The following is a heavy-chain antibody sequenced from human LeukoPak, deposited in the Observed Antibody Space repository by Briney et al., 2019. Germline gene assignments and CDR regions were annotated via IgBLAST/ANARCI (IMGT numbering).Heavy chain of an antibody. D-gene: IGHD3-10*01. Sequence: ASVKVSCKASGYTFTSYDINWVRQATGQGLEWTGWMNPNSGNTGYAQKFQGRVTMTRNTSISTAYMELSSLRSEDTAVYYCARGLYYYGSGSYYNVVPDAFDIWGQGTMVTVSS. V-gene: IGHV1-8*01. CDR2: MNPNSGNT. CDR3: ARGLYYYGSGSYYNVVPDAFDI. CDR1: GYTFTSYD. J-gene: IGHJ3*02.